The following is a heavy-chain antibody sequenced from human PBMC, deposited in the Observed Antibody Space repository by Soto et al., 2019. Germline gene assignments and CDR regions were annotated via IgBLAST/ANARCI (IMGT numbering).Heavy chain of an antibody. D-gene: IGHD4-17*01. J-gene: IGHJ5*02. V-gene: IGHV3-30*13. CDR3: AKVPSYRDSAWLDP. CDR2: ISYFGNDK. CDR1: GFRFENSD. Sequence: QQQLLESGGGVVQPGTSLRVSCAASGFRFENSDMVWVRQAPGKGLEWVAAISYFGNDKDYADSVRGRFTVSRDNNNDRLYLQMSSLRPEDTAVYYCAKVPSYRDSAWLDPWGQGTLVTVSS.